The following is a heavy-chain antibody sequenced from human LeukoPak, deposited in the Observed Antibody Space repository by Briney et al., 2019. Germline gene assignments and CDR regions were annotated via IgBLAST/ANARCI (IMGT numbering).Heavy chain of an antibody. D-gene: IGHD4-23*01. CDR2: IAAGGGGI. Sequence: PGRSPRLSCAASGFTFDTYALTWVRQAPGKGLEWVSVIAAGGGGIQYAESVKGRFIISRDNSKKTLYLQMNNLRAEDTAMYYCARYVPPTTMATRFFDCWGQGTLVTVSS. V-gene: IGHV3-23*01. CDR1: GFTFDTYA. J-gene: IGHJ4*02. CDR3: ARYVPPTTMATRFFDC.